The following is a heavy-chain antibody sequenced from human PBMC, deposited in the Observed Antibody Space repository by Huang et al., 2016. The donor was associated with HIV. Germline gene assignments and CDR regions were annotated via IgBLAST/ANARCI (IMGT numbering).Heavy chain of an antibody. CDR3: AREGQTWYGKPIAAFEI. J-gene: IGHJ3*02. Sequence: VQLVQSGAEVKRTGTSVKISCKASGGSFNSLAFNWVRQAPGQGLQYMGGIVPLCSVTNYAEKCRGRLTISADKSTSTVFMELRGLTSEDTAVFFCAREGQTWYGKPIAAFEIWGQGTTVIVSP. D-gene: IGHD6-13*01. CDR2: IVPLCSVT. CDR1: GGSFNSLA. V-gene: IGHV1-69*10.